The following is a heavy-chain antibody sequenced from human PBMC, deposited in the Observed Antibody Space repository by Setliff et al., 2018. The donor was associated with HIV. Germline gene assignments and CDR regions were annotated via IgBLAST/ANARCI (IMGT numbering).Heavy chain of an antibody. D-gene: IGHD3-16*02. CDR1: GFTFGDYA. CDR3: ASPYYDFVWGSYQPDY. V-gene: IGHV3-7*01. J-gene: IGHJ4*02. CDR2: INQDGSER. Sequence: GGSLRLSCTVSGFTFGDYAMSWVRQAPGKGLEWVANINQDGSERHYVDSVKGRFTISRDNAKNLLTLQMNSLRVEDTAVYYCASPYYDFVWGSYQPDYWGQGTLVTVSS.